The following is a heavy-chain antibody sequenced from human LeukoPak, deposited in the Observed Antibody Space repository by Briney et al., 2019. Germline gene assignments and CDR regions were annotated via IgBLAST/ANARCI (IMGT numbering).Heavy chain of an antibody. D-gene: IGHD3-10*01. J-gene: IGHJ6*03. V-gene: IGHV3-53*01. Sequence: GGSLRLSCVASGFTDSSSYVRWVRQAPGKGLEWVSVIYSGGSTYYADSVKGRFTISRDNSKNTMYLQMNSLRAEDTAVYYCASGSASYSTPYYYMDVWGTGTTVTVSS. CDR2: IYSGGST. CDR1: GFTDSSSY. CDR3: ASGSASYSTPYYYMDV.